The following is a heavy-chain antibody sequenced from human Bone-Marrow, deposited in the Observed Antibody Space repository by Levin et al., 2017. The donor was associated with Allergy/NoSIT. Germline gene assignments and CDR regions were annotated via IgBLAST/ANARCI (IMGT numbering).Heavy chain of an antibody. CDR3: ARGSGQPRPKQRTVAYWCFDL. Sequence: GGSLRLSCKASGYTFTDYYLHWVRQAPGQGLEWMGRINPNSGGTNYPQKFQGRVTMTRDTSIGTVYMELSRLKSDDTAFYYCARGSGQPRPKQRTVAYWCFDLWGRGTLVSVSS. CDR1: GYTFTDYY. D-gene: IGHD4-23*01. J-gene: IGHJ2*01. CDR2: INPNSGGT. V-gene: IGHV1-2*06.